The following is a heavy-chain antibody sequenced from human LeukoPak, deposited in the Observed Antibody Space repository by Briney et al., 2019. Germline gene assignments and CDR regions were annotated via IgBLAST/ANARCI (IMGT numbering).Heavy chain of an antibody. CDR1: GFAFSTYG. Sequence: GGSLRLSCAASGFAFSTYGMNWVRQAPGKGLEWVASISSRSRDIYYADSVKGRVTISRDNTKKSLYLQMNSLRAEDTALYYCAGDWSGYQYYFDQWGHGTLVTVST. J-gene: IGHJ4*01. CDR3: AGDWSGYQYYFDQ. D-gene: IGHD3-3*01. CDR2: ISSRSRDI. V-gene: IGHV3-21*01.